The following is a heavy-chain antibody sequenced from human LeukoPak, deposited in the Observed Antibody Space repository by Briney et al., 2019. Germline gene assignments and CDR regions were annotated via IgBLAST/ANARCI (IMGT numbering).Heavy chain of an antibody. Sequence: SETLSLTCAVYGGSFSGYYWSWIRQPPGKGLEWIGEINHSGSTNYNPSLKSRVTISVDTSKNQFSLKLSSVTAADTAVYYCARAPVTVKDSFDIWGQGTMVTVSS. CDR3: ARAPVTVKDSFDI. J-gene: IGHJ3*02. D-gene: IGHD4-11*01. CDR1: GGSFSGYY. V-gene: IGHV4-34*01. CDR2: INHSGST.